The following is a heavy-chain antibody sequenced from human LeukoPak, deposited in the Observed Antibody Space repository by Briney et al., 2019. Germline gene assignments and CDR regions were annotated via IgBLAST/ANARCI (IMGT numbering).Heavy chain of an antibody. Sequence: GESLKISCKVSGYSFTSYCIGWVRQMPGKGLEWMWTIYPGGSDTRYTPSFQGQVTISADRSLSTAYLQWSSLKASDTAMYYCARWGSSSDYWGQGTLVTVSS. CDR1: GYSFTSYC. J-gene: IGHJ4*02. V-gene: IGHV5-51*01. D-gene: IGHD3-16*01. CDR3: ARWGSSSDY. CDR2: IYPGGSDT.